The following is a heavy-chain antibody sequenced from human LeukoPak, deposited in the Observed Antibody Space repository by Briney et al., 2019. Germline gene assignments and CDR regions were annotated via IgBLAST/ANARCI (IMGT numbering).Heavy chain of an antibody. CDR2: LYYTGST. J-gene: IGHJ4*02. Sequence: PSETLSLTCTVSGGSISSSRYYWGWIRQPPGKGLEWIGSLYYTGSTNYNPSLKSRATISVYTSKNQFSLSPSSVTAAHTPVYYFGRSSSWYHYFDKWGQGTLVAVCS. CDR3: GRSSSWYHYFDK. V-gene: IGHV4-39*01. D-gene: IGHD6-13*01. CDR1: GGSISSSRYY.